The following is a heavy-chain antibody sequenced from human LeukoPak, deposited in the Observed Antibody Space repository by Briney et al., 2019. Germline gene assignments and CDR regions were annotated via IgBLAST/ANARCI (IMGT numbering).Heavy chain of an antibody. Sequence: GESLKISCKGSGYSFTSYWIGWVRQMPGKGLEWMGIIYPGDSDTRYSPSFQGQVTISADKSISTAYLQWSSLKASDTAMYYCARHGLWLGELRFRKKIQNCFAPGGKGTLVTVSS. CDR1: GYSFTSYW. CDR2: IYPGDSDT. V-gene: IGHV5-51*01. CDR3: ARHGLWLGELRFRKKIQNCFAP. D-gene: IGHD3-10*01. J-gene: IGHJ5*02.